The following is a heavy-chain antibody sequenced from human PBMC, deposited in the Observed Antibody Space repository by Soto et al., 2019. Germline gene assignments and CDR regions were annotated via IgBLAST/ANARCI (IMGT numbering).Heavy chain of an antibody. CDR2: IYYSGST. J-gene: IGHJ4*02. V-gene: IGHV4-59*01. D-gene: IGHD3-22*01. CDR1: GGSISSYY. CDR3: GRVFHYYDSSGYLYYFDY. Sequence: SETLSLTCTVSGGSISSYYWSWIRQPPGKGLEWIGYIYYSGSTNYNPSLKSRVTISVDTSKNQFSLKLSSVTAADTAVYYCGRVFHYYDSSGYLYYFDYWGQGTLVTVSS.